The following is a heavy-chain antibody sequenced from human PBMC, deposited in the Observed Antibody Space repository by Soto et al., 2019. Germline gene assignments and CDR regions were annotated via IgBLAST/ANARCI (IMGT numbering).Heavy chain of an antibody. CDR1: GYSFTSYW. CDR3: ARRGIAVAGTGAYYYYGMDV. Sequence: PGESLKISCKGSGYSFTSYWIGWVRQMPGKGLEWMGIIYPGDSDTRYSPSFQGQVPISADKSIGTAYLQWSSLKASDTAMYYCARRGIAVAGTGAYYYYGMDVWGQGTTVTVSS. D-gene: IGHD6-19*01. V-gene: IGHV5-51*01. J-gene: IGHJ6*02. CDR2: IYPGDSDT.